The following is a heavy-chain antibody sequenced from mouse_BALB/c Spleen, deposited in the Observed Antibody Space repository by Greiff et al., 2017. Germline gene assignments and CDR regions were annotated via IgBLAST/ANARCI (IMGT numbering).Heavy chain of an antibody. V-gene: IGHV10S3*01. CDR3: VSNWGDY. CDR2: IRSKSNNYAT. CDR1: GFTFNTNA. D-gene: IGHD4-1*02. Sequence: DAGGGLVQPKGSLKLSCAASGFTFNTNAMNWVRQAPGKGLEWVARIRSKSNNYATYYADSVKDRFTISRDDSQSMLYLQMNNLKTEDTAMYYCVSNWGDYWGQGTTLTVSS. J-gene: IGHJ2*01.